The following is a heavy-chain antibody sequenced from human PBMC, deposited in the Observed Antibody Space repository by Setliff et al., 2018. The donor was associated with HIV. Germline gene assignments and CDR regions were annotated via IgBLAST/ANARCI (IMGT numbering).Heavy chain of an antibody. CDR2: IYSGGSST. CDR3: AKARSRDFDY. CDR1: GFTFSSYA. J-gene: IGHJ4*02. V-gene: IGHV3-23*03. D-gene: IGHD1-26*01. Sequence: GGSLRLSCAASGFTFSSYAMSWVRQAPGKGMEWVSVIYSGGSSTYYADSVKGRFTISRDNSKNTLYLQMNSLRAEDPAVYYCAKARSRDFDYWGQGTLVTVSS.